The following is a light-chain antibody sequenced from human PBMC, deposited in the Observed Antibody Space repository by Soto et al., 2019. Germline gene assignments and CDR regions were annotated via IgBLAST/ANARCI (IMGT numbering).Light chain of an antibody. CDR1: SSDVGGSNF. CDR2: EVS. V-gene: IGLV2-8*01. J-gene: IGLJ3*02. Sequence: QSALTQPPSASGSPGQSVTISSTGTSSDVGGSNFVSWYQQHPGKAPKLMIYEVSKRPSGVPARFSGSKSGNTASLTVSGLQAEDEADYYCSSSAGGYTWVFGGGTQLTVL. CDR3: SSSAGGYTWV.